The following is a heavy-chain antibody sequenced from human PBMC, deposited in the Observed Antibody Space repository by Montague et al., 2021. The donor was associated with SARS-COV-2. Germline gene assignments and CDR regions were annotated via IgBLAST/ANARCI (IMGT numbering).Heavy chain of an antibody. CDR3: ARGSRQWLVRPPHYYYFDY. J-gene: IGHJ4*02. Sequence: SETLSLTCAVYGGSFSGYYWSWIRQPPGKGLEWIGEINHSGSNNYNPSXXSRVTISVDTSKNQFSLKLSSVTAADTAVYYCARGSRQWLVRPPHYYYFDYWGQGTLVTVSS. CDR2: INHSGSN. CDR1: GGSFSGYY. V-gene: IGHV4-34*01. D-gene: IGHD6-19*01.